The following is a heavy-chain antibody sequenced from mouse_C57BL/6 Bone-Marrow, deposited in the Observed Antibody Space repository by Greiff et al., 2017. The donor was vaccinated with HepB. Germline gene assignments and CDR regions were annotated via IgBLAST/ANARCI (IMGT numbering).Heavy chain of an antibody. V-gene: IGHV1-64*01. D-gene: IGHD1-1*01. J-gene: IGHJ2*01. CDR2: IHPNSGST. CDR3: ARSYYYGSIDYFDY. CDR1: GYTFTSYW. Sequence: QVQLQQPGAELVKPGASVKLSCKASGYTFTSYWMHWVKQRPGQGLEWIGMIHPNSGSTNYNEKFKSKATLTVDKSSSTAYMQLSSLTSEDSAVYYCARSYYYGSIDYFDYWGQGTTLTVSS.